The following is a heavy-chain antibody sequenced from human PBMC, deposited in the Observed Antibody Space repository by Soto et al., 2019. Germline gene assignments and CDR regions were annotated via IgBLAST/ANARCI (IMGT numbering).Heavy chain of an antibody. CDR1: GGSISNAAYS. CDR2: IYTSGMP. Sequence: QLQLQESGSGLVKPSHTLSLTCTVSGGSISNAAYSWSWIRQPPGQGLEWIGYIYTSGMPFYNPSLSRRVTISIVRSNAQFSLNLKSVTAAGTAVYYCARRRGGYGLFDSWGQGALVTGSS. J-gene: IGHJ5*01. V-gene: IGHV4-30-2*01. CDR3: ARRRGGYGLFDS. D-gene: IGHD5-18*01.